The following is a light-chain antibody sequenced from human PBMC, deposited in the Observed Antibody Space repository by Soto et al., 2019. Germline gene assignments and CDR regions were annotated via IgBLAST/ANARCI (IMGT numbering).Light chain of an antibody. V-gene: IGLV1-47*01. CDR1: SSNIGSNY. CDR2: RNN. J-gene: IGLJ3*02. Sequence: QSVLTRPPSASGTPGQRVTISCSGSSSNIGSNYVYWYQQLPGTAPKLLIYRNNQRPSGVPDRFSGSKSGTSASLAISGLRSEDEADYYCAAWDDSLSGPNWVFGGGTQLTVL. CDR3: AAWDDSLSGPNWV.